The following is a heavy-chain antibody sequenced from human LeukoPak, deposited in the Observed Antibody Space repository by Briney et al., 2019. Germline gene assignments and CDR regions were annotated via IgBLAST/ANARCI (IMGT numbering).Heavy chain of an antibody. CDR1: GYTLTELS. D-gene: IGHD3-10*01. J-gene: IGHJ4*02. Sequence: GASVKVSCKVSGYTLTELSMHWVRQAPGKGLEWMGGFDPEDGETIYAQKFQGRVTMTEDTSADTAYMELSSLRSEDTAVYYCATDLGGITMVRGVIYYWGQGTLVTVSS. CDR2: FDPEDGET. V-gene: IGHV1-24*01. CDR3: ATDLGGITMVRGVIYY.